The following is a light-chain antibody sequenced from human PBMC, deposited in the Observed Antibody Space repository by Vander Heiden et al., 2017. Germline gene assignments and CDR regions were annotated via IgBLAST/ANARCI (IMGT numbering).Light chain of an antibody. V-gene: IGLV3-1*01. Sequence: SYELTQPPSVSVSPGQTASITCSGDKLGDKYACWYQHKPGQSPVLVIYQNSKRPSDIPARFSGSNSGNTATLTISGTQPMDEADYYCQAWDSSTYVIFGGGTKLTVL. CDR1: KLGDKY. CDR3: QAWDSSTYVI. J-gene: IGLJ2*01. CDR2: QNS.